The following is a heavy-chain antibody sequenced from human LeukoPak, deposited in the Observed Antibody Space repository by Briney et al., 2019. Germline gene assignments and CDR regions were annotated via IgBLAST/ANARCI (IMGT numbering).Heavy chain of an antibody. D-gene: IGHD2-2*01. J-gene: IGHJ5*02. CDR3: ARDLQARATISSHCFDP. CDR2: ISAYNGNR. V-gene: IGHV1-18*01. Sequence: ASVKVSCKASGYTFSIYGITWVRQAPGQGLEWMGWISAYNGNRNYAQKVLGRVTMTADTSTSTATMELRSLRTDDTAVYYCARDLQARATISSHCFDPWGQGTLVTVSS. CDR1: GYTFSIYG.